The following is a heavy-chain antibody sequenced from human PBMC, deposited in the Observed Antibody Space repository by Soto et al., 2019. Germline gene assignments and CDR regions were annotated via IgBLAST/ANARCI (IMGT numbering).Heavy chain of an antibody. V-gene: IGHV1-18*04. CDR1: GYTFTSYG. Sequence: ASVKVSCKASGYTFTSYGISWVRQAPGQGLEWMGWISAYNGNTNYAQKLQGRVTMTTDTSTSTAYMELRSLRSDDTAVYYCARDMGQRLVRSLYYYCVMDVGGQGNTVTGSS. CDR2: ISAYNGNT. D-gene: IGHD6-13*01. J-gene: IGHJ6*02. CDR3: ARDMGQRLVRSLYYYCVMDV.